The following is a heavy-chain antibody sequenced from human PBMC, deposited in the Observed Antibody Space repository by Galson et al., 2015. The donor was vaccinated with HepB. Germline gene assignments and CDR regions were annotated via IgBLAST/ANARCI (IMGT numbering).Heavy chain of an antibody. CDR2: IKQDGSEK. CDR3: ASQRGYDYYDSSGYLFDY. V-gene: IGHV3-7*01. D-gene: IGHD3-22*01. CDR1: GFTFSSYW. Sequence: SLRLSCAASGFTFSSYWMSWVRQAPGKGLGWVANIKQDGSEKYYVDSVKGRFTISRDNAKNSLYLQMNSLRAEDTAVYYCASQRGYDYYDSSGYLFDYWGQGTLVTVSS. J-gene: IGHJ4*02.